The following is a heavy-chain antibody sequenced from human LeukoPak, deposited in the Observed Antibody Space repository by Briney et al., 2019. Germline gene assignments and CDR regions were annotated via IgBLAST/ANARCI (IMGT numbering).Heavy chain of an antibody. CDR2: IYHGGST. V-gene: IGHV4-38-2*02. CDR1: GYSISSGYY. J-gene: IGHJ5*02. CDR3: ARGDVVPAA. Sequence: SETLSLTCTVSGYSISSGYYWGWIRPSPGKGLEWIGSIYHGGSTYYNPSLRSRVIVSVDTSKNHFSLKMSSVTAADTAVYYCARGDVVPAAWGQGTLVTVSS. D-gene: IGHD2-2*01.